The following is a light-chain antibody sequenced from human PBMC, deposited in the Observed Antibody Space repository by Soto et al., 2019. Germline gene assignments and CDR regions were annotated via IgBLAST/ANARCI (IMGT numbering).Light chain of an antibody. CDR2: QDS. CDR3: QAWDSSTVV. Sequence: SYELTRPPSVSVSPGQTASITCSGDKLGDKYACWYQQKPGQSPVLVIYQDSKRPSGIPERFSGSNSGNTATLTISGTQAMDEADYYCQAWDSSTVVFGEGTTLTVL. CDR1: KLGDKY. V-gene: IGLV3-1*01. J-gene: IGLJ2*01.